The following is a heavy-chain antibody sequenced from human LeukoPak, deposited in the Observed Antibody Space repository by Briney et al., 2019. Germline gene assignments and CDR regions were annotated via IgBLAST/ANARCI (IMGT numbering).Heavy chain of an antibody. CDR1: GFTFSRYW. CDR2: ISPDGSRT. Sequence: GGSLRLSCAASGFTFSRYWMHWVRQAPGKGLVWVSRISPDGSRTTYADSVKGRFTISRDNAKNTVYLQMNSLRAEDTAVYYCARVALGSYNWFDPWGQGTLVTVSS. V-gene: IGHV3-74*01. J-gene: IGHJ5*02. CDR3: ARVALGSYNWFDP. D-gene: IGHD3-10*01.